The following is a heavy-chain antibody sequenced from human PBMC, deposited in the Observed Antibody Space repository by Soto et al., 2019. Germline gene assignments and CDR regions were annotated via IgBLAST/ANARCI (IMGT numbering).Heavy chain of an antibody. CDR1: GFTFSSYA. J-gene: IGHJ5*02. Sequence: EVQLLESGGGLVQPGGSLRLSCAASGFTFSSYAMSWVRQAPGKGLEWVSAISGSGGSTYYADSVKGRFTISRDNSKNTLYLQMNSLRAEDTAVYYCAKAPEYIVPGPRWFDPWGQGTLVTVSS. CDR3: AKAPEYIVPGPRWFDP. CDR2: ISGSGGST. D-gene: IGHD2-8*01. V-gene: IGHV3-23*01.